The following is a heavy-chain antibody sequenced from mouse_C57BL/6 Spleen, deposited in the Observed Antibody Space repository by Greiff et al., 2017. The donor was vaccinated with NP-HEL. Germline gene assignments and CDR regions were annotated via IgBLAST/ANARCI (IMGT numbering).Heavy chain of an antibody. V-gene: IGHV5-4*01. CDR1: GFTFSSYA. D-gene: IGHD2-2*01. J-gene: IGHJ3*01. CDR2: ISDGGSYT. Sequence: EVQGVESGGGLVKPGGSLKLSCAASGFTFSSYAMSWVRQTPEKRLEWVATISDGGSYTYYPDNVKGRCTISRDNAKNNLYLQMSHLKSEDTAMYYCARCYGYDGGSFAYWGQGTLVTVSA. CDR3: ARCYGYDGGSFAY.